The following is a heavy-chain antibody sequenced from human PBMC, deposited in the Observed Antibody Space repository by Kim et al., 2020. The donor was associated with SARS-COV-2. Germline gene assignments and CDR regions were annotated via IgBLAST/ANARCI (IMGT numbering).Heavy chain of an antibody. CDR3: ARRPMVQGAHYGMDV. D-gene: IGHD3-10*01. J-gene: IGHJ6*02. V-gene: IGHV3-11*06. Sequence: ARKGRLTISRENAKNSLYLQMNSLRAEDTAVYYCARRPMVQGAHYGMDVWGQGTTVTVSS.